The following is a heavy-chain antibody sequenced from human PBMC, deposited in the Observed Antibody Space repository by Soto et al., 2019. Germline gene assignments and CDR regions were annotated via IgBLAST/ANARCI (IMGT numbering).Heavy chain of an antibody. J-gene: IGHJ6*02. V-gene: IGHV3-30*18. D-gene: IGHD2-15*01. Sequence: XWSLLLSCVASGFTFSNFGMHWVRQAPGKGLEWVAGISYDGRSEYYVDSVRGRFTLSRDNSKNTLSLQMISLRPEDTGVYYCAKDLDVVMVLSATRGLDVWGQGTTVTVSS. CDR3: AKDLDVVMVLSATRGLDV. CDR1: GFTFSNFG. CDR2: ISYDGRSE.